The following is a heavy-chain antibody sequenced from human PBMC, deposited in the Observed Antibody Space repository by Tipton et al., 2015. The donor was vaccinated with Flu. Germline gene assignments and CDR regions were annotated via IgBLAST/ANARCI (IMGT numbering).Heavy chain of an antibody. J-gene: IGHJ3*01. Sequence: TLSLTCTVSGGSISSFYWSWIRQPAGKGLEWIGRMYSSGTTKYNPSLKSRVTMSVDTTKNQFSLKLSSVTAADTAVYYCATFAQGVAIDAFDVWGPGAMVTVSS. V-gene: IGHV4-4*07. CDR2: MYSSGTT. D-gene: IGHD2-2*02. CDR3: ATFAQGVAIDAFDV. CDR1: GGSISSFY.